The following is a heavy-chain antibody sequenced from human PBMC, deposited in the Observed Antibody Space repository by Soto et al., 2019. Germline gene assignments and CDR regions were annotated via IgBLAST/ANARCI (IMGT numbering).Heavy chain of an antibody. CDR2: IYHGGTT. J-gene: IGHJ4*01. D-gene: IGHD6-19*01. Sequence: SETLSLTCTVSGYSISSGSYWGWIRQPPGKGPEWIASIYHGGTTFYNPSLKRRVTVSVDISNNQFSLKLRSVTAADTAVYYCAKAHVRVVAGNTFDYWGHGTLVTVSS. CDR1: GYSISSGSY. CDR3: AKAHVRVVAGNTFDY. V-gene: IGHV4-38-2*02.